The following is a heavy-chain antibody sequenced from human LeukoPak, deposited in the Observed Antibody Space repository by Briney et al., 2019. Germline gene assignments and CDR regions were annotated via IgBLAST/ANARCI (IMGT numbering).Heavy chain of an antibody. J-gene: IGHJ4*02. D-gene: IGHD1-7*01. CDR2: INTDGSNT. CDR3: TRGGTTLDY. V-gene: IGHV3-74*01. Sequence: GGSLRLSCAASGFTFSSYWIHWVRQAPGKGLVWVSRINTDGSNTAYADSVKGRFTISRDNAKNTLYLQMNSLRAEDTAAYYCTRGGTTLDYWGQGTLVTVSS. CDR1: GFTFSSYW.